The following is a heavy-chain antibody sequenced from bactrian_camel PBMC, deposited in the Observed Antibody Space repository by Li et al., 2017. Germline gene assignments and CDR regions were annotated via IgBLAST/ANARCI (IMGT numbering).Heavy chain of an antibody. Sequence: VQLVESGGGSVQVGGSLRLSCEASGATYQNSCMGWFRQAPGKEREGVAAFYDGGSNTVYADSVKGRFTISQDNAENTVYLQMNNPKPEDTAMYYCAADCGRAAIQALGVKAEAFAYWGQGTQVTVS. CDR3: AADCGRAAIQALGVKAEAFAY. J-gene: IGHJ6*01. V-gene: IGHV3-3*01. CDR1: GATYQNSC. CDR2: FYDGGSNT. D-gene: IGHD3*01.